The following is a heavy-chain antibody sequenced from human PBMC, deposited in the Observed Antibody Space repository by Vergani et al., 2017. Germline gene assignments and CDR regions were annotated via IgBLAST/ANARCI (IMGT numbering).Heavy chain of an antibody. V-gene: IGHV4-59*13. CDR1: GGSFNTYY. D-gene: IGHD3-9*01. J-gene: IGHJ6*02. Sequence: QVQLEESGPGLVKPSETLSLTCTVSGGSFNTYYWRWIRPSPGKGLEWIGYIYSTGSTNYNPSLNSRVTMSVDTSKNQFSLKLRSVTAADTAVYFCARVMYRDEASTGYRLEGMDIWGQGTTVTISS. CDR2: IYSTGST. CDR3: ARVMYRDEASTGYRLEGMDI.